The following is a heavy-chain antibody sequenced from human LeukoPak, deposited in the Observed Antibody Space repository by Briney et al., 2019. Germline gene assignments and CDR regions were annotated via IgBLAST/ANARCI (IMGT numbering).Heavy chain of an antibody. V-gene: IGHV1-2*02. J-gene: IGHJ4*02. CDR2: INPNSGGT. Sequence: ASVKVSCKASGYTFTGYYMHWVRQAPGQGLEGMGWINPNSGGTNYAQKFQGRVTMTRDTSISTAYMELSRLRSDDTAVYYCARDFREYSSGWYDFDYWGQGTLVTVSS. CDR1: GYTFTGYY. D-gene: IGHD6-19*01. CDR3: ARDFREYSSGWYDFDY.